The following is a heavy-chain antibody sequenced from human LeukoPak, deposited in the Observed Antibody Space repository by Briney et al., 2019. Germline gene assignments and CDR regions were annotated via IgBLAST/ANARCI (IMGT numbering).Heavy chain of an antibody. CDR3: ARGPKYYDIVTGLSFDY. CDR2: IYTSGST. J-gene: IGHJ4*02. V-gene: IGHV4-4*07. D-gene: IGHD3-9*01. CDR1: GGSISSYY. Sequence: SKTLSLTCTVSGGSISSYYWSWIRQPAGKGLEWIGRIYTSGSTNYNPSLKSRVTMSVDTSKNQFSLKLSSVTAADTAVYYCARGPKYYDIVTGLSFDYWGQGTLVTVSS.